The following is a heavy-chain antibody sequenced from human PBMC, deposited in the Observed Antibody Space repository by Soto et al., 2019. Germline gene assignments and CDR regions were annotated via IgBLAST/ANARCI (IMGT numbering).Heavy chain of an antibody. CDR1: GYTFTSYA. D-gene: IGHD2-15*01. CDR3: ARDFPHRVDGGNPLSV. Sequence: ASVKVSCKASGYTFTSYAMHWVRQAPGQRLEWMGWINAGNGNTKYSQKFQGRVTITRDTSASTAYMELSSLRSEDTAVYYCARDFPHRVDGGNPLSVWGQGTTVTVSS. V-gene: IGHV1-3*01. CDR2: INAGNGNT. J-gene: IGHJ6*02.